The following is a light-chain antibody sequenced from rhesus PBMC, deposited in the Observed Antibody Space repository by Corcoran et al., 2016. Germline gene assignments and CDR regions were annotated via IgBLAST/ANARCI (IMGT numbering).Light chain of an antibody. CDR1: SSDIGGYNY. J-gene: IGLJ1*01. Sequence: QAALTQPRSVSGSPGQSVTISCTGTSSDIGGYNYVSWYQQHPGTAPRLMISEVSKRPSGVSDRFSGSKSGNTASLTISGLQAEDEADYHCSSYAGNNIYIFGAGTRLTVL. CDR2: EVS. CDR3: SSYAGNNIYI. V-gene: IGLV2-32*02.